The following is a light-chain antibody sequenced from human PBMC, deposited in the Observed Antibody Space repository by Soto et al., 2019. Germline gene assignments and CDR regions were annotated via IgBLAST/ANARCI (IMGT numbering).Light chain of an antibody. J-gene: IGKJ5*01. CDR3: QQRRSWPPTIT. CDR2: DAS. CDR1: QSVSSN. Sequence: EIVMTQSPATLSVSPGERATLSCRASQSVSSNLAWYQQKPGQAPRLLIYDASTRATVIPARFSGSGSGTDFTLTISSLEPEDFAVYYCQQRRSWPPTITFGQGTRLEIK. V-gene: IGKV3-11*01.